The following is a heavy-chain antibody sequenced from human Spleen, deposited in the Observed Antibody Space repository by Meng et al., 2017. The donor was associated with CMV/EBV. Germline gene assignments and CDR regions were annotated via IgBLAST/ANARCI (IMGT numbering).Heavy chain of an antibody. V-gene: IGHV4-39*07. CDR3: ARTEEVFDY. J-gene: IGHJ4*02. CDR1: GGSISSSSYY. D-gene: IGHD1-14*01. Sequence: QLQLTGSGQGLGKPSEALSLTCTVSGGSISSSSYYCGWIRQPPGKGLEWIGEITHSGSTKYNPSLKRRVTISVDTSKNQFSLKLSSVTAADTAVYYCARTEEVFDYWGQGTLVTVSS. CDR2: ITHSGST.